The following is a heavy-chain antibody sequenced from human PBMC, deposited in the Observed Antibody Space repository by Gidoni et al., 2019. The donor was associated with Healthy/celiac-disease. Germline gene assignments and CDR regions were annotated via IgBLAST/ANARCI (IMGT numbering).Heavy chain of an antibody. CDR1: GGTFSSYA. CDR3: ARDRAPMVRGVLTYYYYGMDV. V-gene: IGHV1-69*01. Sequence: QVQLVQSGAEVKKPGSSVKVSCKASGGTFSSYAISWGRQAPGQGLEWMGGIIPIFGTANYAQKFQGRVTITADESTSTAYMELSSLRSEDTAVYYCARDRAPMVRGVLTYYYYGMDVWGQGTTVTVSS. J-gene: IGHJ6*02. D-gene: IGHD3-10*01. CDR2: IIPIFGTA.